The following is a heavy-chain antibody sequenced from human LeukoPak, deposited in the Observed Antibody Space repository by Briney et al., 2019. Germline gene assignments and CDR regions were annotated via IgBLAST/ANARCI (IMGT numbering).Heavy chain of an antibody. D-gene: IGHD6-19*01. CDR1: GGSISSSSYY. V-gene: IGHV4-39*07. CDR3: ARSSGWIFDY. CDR2: IYYSGST. J-gene: IGHJ4*02. Sequence: SETLSLTCTVSGGSISSSSYYWGWIRQPPGKGLEWIGSIYYSGSTYYNPSLKSRVTMPVDTSKNQFSLKLSSVTAADTAVYYCARSSGWIFDYWGQGTLVTVSS.